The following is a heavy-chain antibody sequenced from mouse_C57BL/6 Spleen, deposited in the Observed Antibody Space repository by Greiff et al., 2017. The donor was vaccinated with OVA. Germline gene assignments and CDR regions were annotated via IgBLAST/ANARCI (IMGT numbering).Heavy chain of an antibody. Sequence: QVQLKQSGAELVKPGASVKTSCKASGYAFSSYWMNWVKQRPGKGLEWIGQIYPGDGDTNYNGKFKGKATLTADKSSSTAYLQLSSLTSEDSAVYFCARNYGNYAGYAMDYWGQGTSVTVSS. CDR2: IYPGDGDT. J-gene: IGHJ4*01. V-gene: IGHV1-80*01. CDR3: ARNYGNYAGYAMDY. D-gene: IGHD2-1*01. CDR1: GYAFSSYW.